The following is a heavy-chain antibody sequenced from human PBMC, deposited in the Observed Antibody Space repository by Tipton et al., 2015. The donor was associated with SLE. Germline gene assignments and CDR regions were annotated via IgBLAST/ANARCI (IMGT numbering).Heavy chain of an antibody. Sequence: SLRLSCAASGFTFDDYAMHWVRTAPGKGLEWVSGISWNSVSIGYADSVTGRFTISRDNAKNSLYLQMNSLRAEDTALYYCAKAHTPGIAVAGTWFGYWGQGTLVTVSS. CDR3: AKAHTPGIAVAGTWFGY. D-gene: IGHD6-19*01. V-gene: IGHV3-9*01. CDR1: GFTFDDYA. J-gene: IGHJ4*02. CDR2: ISWNSVSI.